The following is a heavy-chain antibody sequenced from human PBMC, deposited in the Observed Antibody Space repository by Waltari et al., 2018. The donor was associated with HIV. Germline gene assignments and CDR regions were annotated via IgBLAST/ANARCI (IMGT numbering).Heavy chain of an antibody. D-gene: IGHD6-19*01. CDR3: VRDLLNIGVAGTV. J-gene: IGHJ3*01. CDR2: ISSDGRST. CDR1: GVTSSSYW. V-gene: IGHV3-74*01. Sequence: EVQLVESGGGLVQPGGSLRLSCAASGVTSSSYWMHWVRQVPGKGLVWVSRISSDGRSTTYADSVKGRFTISRDNAKSTLYLEMNSLGAEDTAVYYCVRDLLNIGVAGTVWGQGTMVTVSS.